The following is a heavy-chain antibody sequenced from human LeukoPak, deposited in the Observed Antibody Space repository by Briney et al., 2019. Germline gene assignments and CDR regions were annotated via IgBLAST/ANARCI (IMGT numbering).Heavy chain of an antibody. CDR2: IYYSGGT. CDR1: GGSISSGGYY. D-gene: IGHD2-15*01. V-gene: IGHV4-31*03. Sequence: SETLSLTCTVSGGSISSGGYYWSWIRQHPGKGLEWIGYIYYSGGTYYNPSLKSRVTISVDTSKNQFSLKLSSVTAADTAVYYCARSSVVAATPVYWGQGTLVTVSS. J-gene: IGHJ4*02. CDR3: ARSSVVAATPVY.